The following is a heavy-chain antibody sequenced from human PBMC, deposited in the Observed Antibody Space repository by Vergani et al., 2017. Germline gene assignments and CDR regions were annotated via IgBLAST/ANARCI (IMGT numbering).Heavy chain of an antibody. CDR3: ARGRGGYCSGGSCYFVDY. CDR1: GGSISSYY. V-gene: IGHV4-59*01. D-gene: IGHD2-15*01. J-gene: IGHJ4*02. CDR2: IYYSGST. Sequence: QVQLQESGPGLVKPSETLSLTCTVPGGSISSYYWSWIRQPPGKGLEWIGYIYYSGSTNYNPSLKSRVTISVDTSKNQFSLKLSSVTAADTAVYYCARGRGGYCSGGSCYFVDYWSQGTLVTVSS.